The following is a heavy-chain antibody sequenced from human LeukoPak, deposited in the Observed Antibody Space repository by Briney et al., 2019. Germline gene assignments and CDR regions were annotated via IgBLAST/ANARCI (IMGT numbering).Heavy chain of an antibody. CDR3: ASHGEGGTVTHIGY. Sequence: SETLSLTCTVSGGSISSYYWSWIRQPPGKGLEWIAYIYYSGSTNYNPSLKSRVTISVDTSKSQFSLKLSSVTAADTAVYYCASHGEGGTVTHIGYWGQGTLVTVSS. V-gene: IGHV4-59*01. D-gene: IGHD4-11*01. CDR1: GGSISSYY. J-gene: IGHJ4*02. CDR2: IYYSGST.